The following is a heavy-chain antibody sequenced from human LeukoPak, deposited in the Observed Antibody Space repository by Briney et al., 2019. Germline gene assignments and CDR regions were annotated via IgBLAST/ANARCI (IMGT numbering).Heavy chain of an antibody. CDR2: ISGSGGST. V-gene: IGHV3-23*01. J-gene: IGHJ4*02. Sequence: GGSLRLSCAASGFTFSSYAMSWVRQAPGKGLEWVSAISGSGGSTYYADSVKGRLTISRDNSKNTLYLQMNSLRAEDTAVYYCAKSRSPGDYVDYWGQGTLVTVSS. D-gene: IGHD4-17*01. CDR3: AKSRSPGDYVDY. CDR1: GFTFSSYA.